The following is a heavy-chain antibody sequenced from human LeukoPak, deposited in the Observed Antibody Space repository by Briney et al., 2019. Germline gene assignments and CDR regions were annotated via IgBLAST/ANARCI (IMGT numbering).Heavy chain of an antibody. CDR3: ARESSWFDP. J-gene: IGHJ5*02. V-gene: IGHV4-61*01. CDR2: IYYSGST. CDR1: GGSVSSGSYY. D-gene: IGHD6-6*01. Sequence: SETLSLTCTVSGGSVSSGSYYWSWIRQPPGKGLEWIGYIYYSGSTNYNPSLKSRVTISVDTSKNQFSLKLSSVTAADAAVYYCARESSWFDPWGQGTLVTVSS.